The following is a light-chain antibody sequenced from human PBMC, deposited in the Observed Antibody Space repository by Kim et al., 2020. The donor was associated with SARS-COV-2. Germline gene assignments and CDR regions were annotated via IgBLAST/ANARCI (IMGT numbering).Light chain of an antibody. V-gene: IGLV1-40*01. J-gene: IGLJ3*02. Sequence: QRVTSSCTGSSSNIRAGYDVHWYQHLPRTAPKLLIYGDNNRPSGVPDRFSGSKSGTSASLAITGLQAEDEADYYCQSYDSSLSGWVFGGGTKLTVL. CDR2: GDN. CDR3: QSYDSSLSGWV. CDR1: SSNIRAGYD.